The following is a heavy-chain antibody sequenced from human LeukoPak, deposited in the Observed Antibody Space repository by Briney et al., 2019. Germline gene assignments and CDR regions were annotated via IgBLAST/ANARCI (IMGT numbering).Heavy chain of an antibody. V-gene: IGHV3-23*01. CDR3: AKDISDTAMAPYGMDV. CDR1: GFTFSSYA. J-gene: IGHJ6*02. Sequence: GGSLRLSCAASGFTFSSYAMSWVRQAPGKGLEWVSAISGSGGSTYYADSVKGRFTISRDNAKNSLYLQMNSLRAEDTALYYCAKDISDTAMAPYGMDVWGQGTTVTVSS. D-gene: IGHD5-18*01. CDR2: ISGSGGST.